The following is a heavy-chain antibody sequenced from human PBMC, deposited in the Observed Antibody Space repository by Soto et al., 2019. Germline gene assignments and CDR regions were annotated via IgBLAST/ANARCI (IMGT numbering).Heavy chain of an antibody. CDR2: MNPGSGDT. CDR1: GSRFPNND. CDR3: ARMETFGSLNWFDP. D-gene: IGHD3-16*01. J-gene: IGHJ5*02. V-gene: IGHV1-8*01. Sequence: ASVKVSCKGSGSRFPNNDSSWVRQAPGQGLEWMGWMNPGSGDTGYAQKFQGRVTMTRDISIATAYMELSSLRSDDTAIYYCARMETFGSLNWFDPWGQGNLVTVSA.